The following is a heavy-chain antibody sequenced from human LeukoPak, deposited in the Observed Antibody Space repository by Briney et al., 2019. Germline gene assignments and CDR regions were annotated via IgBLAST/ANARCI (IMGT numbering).Heavy chain of an antibody. CDR1: GYTFTRYN. Sequence: SVKLSCTASGYTFTRYNINLGRQAPGQGLECVLGIIPIVDTTNYAQKFQDKFTITADKSTSTAYMGLSSLRSEDTAVYYCARVVGLSGYSSSWYPGYYYYMDVWGKGNTVTVSS. CDR2: IIPIVDTT. V-gene: IGHV1-69*06. D-gene: IGHD6-13*01. J-gene: IGHJ6*03. CDR3: ARVVGLSGYSSSWYPGYYYYMDV.